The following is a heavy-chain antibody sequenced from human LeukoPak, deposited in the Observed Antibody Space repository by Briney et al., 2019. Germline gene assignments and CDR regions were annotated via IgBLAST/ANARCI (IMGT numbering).Heavy chain of an antibody. V-gene: IGHV4-61*02. CDR3: ARVGSGYDAGSADY. J-gene: IGHJ4*02. Sequence: PSQTLSLTCTVSGGSISSGTNYWSWIRQPAGKGLEWIGRISTSGSTNYNPSLKSRVTMSVDTSKNQFSLNLSSVTAADTAVYYCARVGSGYDAGSADYWGQGTLVTVSS. CDR2: ISTSGST. D-gene: IGHD5-12*01. CDR1: GGSISSGTNY.